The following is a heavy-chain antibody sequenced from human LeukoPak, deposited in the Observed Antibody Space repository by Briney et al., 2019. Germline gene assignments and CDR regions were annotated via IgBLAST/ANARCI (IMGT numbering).Heavy chain of an antibody. J-gene: IGHJ3*02. CDR3: ARDGGSYHAFDI. D-gene: IGHD2-15*01. CDR2: INPNSGGA. V-gene: IGHV1-2*02. Sequence: ASVKVSCKASGYTFTGYYIHWARQAPGQGLEWMGWINPNSGGANYAQELQGRVTMTTDTSTSTAYMELRSLRSDDTAVYYCARDGGSYHAFDIWGQGTMVTVSS. CDR1: GYTFTGYY.